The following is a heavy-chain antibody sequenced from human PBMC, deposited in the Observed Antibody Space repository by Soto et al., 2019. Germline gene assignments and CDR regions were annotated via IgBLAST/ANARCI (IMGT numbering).Heavy chain of an antibody. CDR3: ARDTARAMVRIYYGMDV. D-gene: IGHD3-10*01. V-gene: IGHV3-33*01. Sequence: HPGGSLRLSCAASGFTFSSYGMHWVRQAPGKGLEWVAVIWYDGSNKYYADPVKGRFTISRDNSKNTLYLQVNSLRAEDTAVYYCARDTARAMVRIYYGMDVWGQGTTVTVSS. J-gene: IGHJ6*01. CDR2: IWYDGSNK. CDR1: GFTFSSYG.